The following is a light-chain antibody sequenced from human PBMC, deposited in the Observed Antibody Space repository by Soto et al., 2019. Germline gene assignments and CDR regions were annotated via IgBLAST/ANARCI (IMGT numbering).Light chain of an antibody. CDR3: QQYGTSPRT. CDR2: AAS. Sequence: EIVLTQSPGTLSLSPGEGATLSCRASQTISNNYLAWYQHKPGQAPRLLIYAASTRATGIPDRFSGSGSGADFTLTFNRLEPEDFTVYSCQQYGTSPRTFGQGTKVEI. J-gene: IGKJ1*01. V-gene: IGKV3-20*01. CDR1: QTISNNY.